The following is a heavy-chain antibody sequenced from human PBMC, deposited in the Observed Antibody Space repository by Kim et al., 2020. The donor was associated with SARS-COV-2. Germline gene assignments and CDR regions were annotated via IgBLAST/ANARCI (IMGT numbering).Heavy chain of an antibody. V-gene: IGHV4-39*01. J-gene: IGHJ4*02. Sequence: SETLSLTCTVSGGSISSSSYYWGWIRQPPGKGLEWIGSIYYSGSTYYNPSLKSRVTISVDTSKNQFSLKLSSVTAADTAVYYCASPYYYDSSGYYTQFDYWGQGTLVTVSS. CDR1: GGSISSSSYY. CDR2: IYYSGST. CDR3: ASPYYYDSSGYYTQFDY. D-gene: IGHD3-22*01.